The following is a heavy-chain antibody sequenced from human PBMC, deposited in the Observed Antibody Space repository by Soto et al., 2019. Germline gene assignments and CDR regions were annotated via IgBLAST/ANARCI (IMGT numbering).Heavy chain of an antibody. V-gene: IGHV3-15*01. J-gene: IGHJ4*02. CDR3: PTETYDFWSGSNFEY. D-gene: IGHD3-3*01. CDR2: IKSKTDGGTT. Sequence: GGSLRLSCAASGFTFSNAWMSWVRQAPGKGLEWVGRIKSKTDGGTTDYAAPVKGRFTISRDDSKNTLYLQMNSLKTEDTAVYYCPTETYDFWSGSNFEYWGQGTLVSVSS. CDR1: GFTFSNAW.